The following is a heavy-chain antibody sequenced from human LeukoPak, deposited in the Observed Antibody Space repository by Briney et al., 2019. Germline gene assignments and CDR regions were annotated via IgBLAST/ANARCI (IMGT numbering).Heavy chain of an antibody. CDR1: GYSISSFY. J-gene: IGHJ4*02. D-gene: IGHD6-25*01. CDR3: ARDSVAAGLDTLY. V-gene: IGHV4-59*01. Sequence: SETLSLTCSVSGYSISSFYWSWIRQPPGKGLEWIGDISYRGSTNYNPSLKSRVTISVATSKTHFSLRLTSVTAADTAVYFCARDSVAAGLDTLYWGQGTLVTVSS. CDR2: ISYRGST.